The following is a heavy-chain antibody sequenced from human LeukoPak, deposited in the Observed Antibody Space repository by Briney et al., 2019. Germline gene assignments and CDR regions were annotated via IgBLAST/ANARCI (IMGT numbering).Heavy chain of an antibody. J-gene: IGHJ5*02. CDR1: GGSISSNY. CDR2: IYSGGYT. D-gene: IGHD3-10*01. CDR3: ARSPTFGSGGYDYFDP. V-gene: IGHV3-66*02. Sequence: ETLSLPCTVSGGSISSNYWSWVRQAPGKGLEWVSVIYSGGYTHYADSVKGRFTISRDNSKNTLYLQMNSLRAEDTAVYYCARSPTFGSGGYDYFDPWGQGTLVTVSS.